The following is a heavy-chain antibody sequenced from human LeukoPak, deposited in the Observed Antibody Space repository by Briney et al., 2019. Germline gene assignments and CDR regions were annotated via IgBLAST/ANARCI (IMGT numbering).Heavy chain of an antibody. CDR2: IYSNGNT. J-gene: IGHJ5*02. V-gene: IGHV3-53*01. CDR3: ARYGSGSNWFDP. Sequence: QPGGSLRLSCAASGFSVSTSYMSWVRQAPGRGLEWVSVIYSNGNTYYADSVKARFTISRDNSRNTLYLQMNSLRAEDTALYYCARYGSGSNWFDPWGQGTLVTVSS. CDR1: GFSVSTSY. D-gene: IGHD3-10*01.